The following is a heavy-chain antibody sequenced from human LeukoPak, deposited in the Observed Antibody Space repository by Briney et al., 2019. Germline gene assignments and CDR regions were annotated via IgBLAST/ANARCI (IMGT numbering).Heavy chain of an antibody. CDR3: ARENYYDSSNWFDP. D-gene: IGHD3-22*01. Sequence: SVKVSCKASGGAFSSYAISWVRQAPGQGLEWMGGIIPIFGTANYAQKFQGRVTITADQSTSTAYMELSSLRSEDTAVYYCARENYYDSSNWFDPWGQGTLVTVSS. CDR2: IIPIFGTA. J-gene: IGHJ5*02. V-gene: IGHV1-69*13. CDR1: GGAFSSYA.